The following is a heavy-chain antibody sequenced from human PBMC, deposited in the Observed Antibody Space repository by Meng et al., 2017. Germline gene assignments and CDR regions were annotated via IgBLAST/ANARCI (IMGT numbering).Heavy chain of an antibody. CDR1: GYTFTDYY. Sequence: QGELVQSGAEVKKPGASVKVSCKASGYTFTDYYLHWVRQAPGQGLEWMGWINPHSGGTYFAQNFQGRVTLTSDTSISTAYMELSRLRSDDTAMYYCARRVVVAGNTSRVRWFDPWGQGTLVTVSS. CDR3: ARRVVVAGNTSRVRWFDP. V-gene: IGHV1-2*02. CDR2: INPHSGGT. J-gene: IGHJ5*02. D-gene: IGHD6-19*01.